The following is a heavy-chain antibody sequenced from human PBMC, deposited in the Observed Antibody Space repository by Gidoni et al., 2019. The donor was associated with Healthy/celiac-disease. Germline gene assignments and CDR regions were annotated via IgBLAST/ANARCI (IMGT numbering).Heavy chain of an antibody. CDR3: AREGYCSSTSCYTSYYYGMDV. CDR2: MNPNSGNT. Sequence: QVQLVQSGAEVKKPGASVKVSCKASGSTFTSYDINWGRQATGQGLEWMGWMNPNSGNTGYAQKFQGRVTMTRNTSISTAYMELSSLRSEDTAVYYCAREGYCSSTSCYTSYYYGMDVWGQGTTVTVSS. D-gene: IGHD2-2*02. V-gene: IGHV1-8*01. CDR1: GSTFTSYD. J-gene: IGHJ6*02.